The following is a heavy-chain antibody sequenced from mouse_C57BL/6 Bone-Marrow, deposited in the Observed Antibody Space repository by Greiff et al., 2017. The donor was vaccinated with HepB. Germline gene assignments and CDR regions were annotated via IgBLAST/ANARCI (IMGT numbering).Heavy chain of an antibody. J-gene: IGHJ2*01. D-gene: IGHD1-1*01. CDR1: GYAFTNYL. Sequence: QVQLQQSGAELVRPGTSVKVSCKASGYAFTNYLIEWVKQRPGQGLEWIGVINPGSGGTNYNEKFKGKATLTADKSSNTAYMQLSSLTSEDSAVYFCARWNYGSSHWGQGTTLTVSS. CDR3: ARWNYGSSH. CDR2: INPGSGGT. V-gene: IGHV1-54*01.